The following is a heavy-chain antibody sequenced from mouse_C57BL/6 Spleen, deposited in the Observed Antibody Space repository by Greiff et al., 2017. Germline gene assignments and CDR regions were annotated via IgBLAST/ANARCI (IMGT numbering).Heavy chain of an antibody. J-gene: IGHJ2*01. CDR3: APDDDDDGY. CDR1: GYTFTSYW. V-gene: IGHV1-7*01. Sequence: VQLQQSGAELAKPGASVKLSCKASGYTFTSYWMHWVKQRPGQGLEWIGYINPSSGYTKYNQKFKDKATLTADKSSSTAYMQLRSLTYEDSSVYYCAPDDDDDGYWGQGTTLTVSS. D-gene: IGHD2-4*01. CDR2: INPSSGYT.